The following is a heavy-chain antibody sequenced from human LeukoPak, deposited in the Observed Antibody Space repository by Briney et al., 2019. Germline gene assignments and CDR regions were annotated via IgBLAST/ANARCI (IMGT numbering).Heavy chain of an antibody. V-gene: IGHV3-48*03. CDR1: GFTFSSYE. CDR2: ISSSGSTI. D-gene: IGHD2-8*02. J-gene: IGHJ6*03. Sequence: GGSLRLSCAASGFTFSSYEMNWVRQAPGKGLEWVSYISSSGSTIYYADSVKGRFTISRDNAKNSLYLQMNSLRAEDTALYFCARDATTEPGAVYMDVWGKGTTVTISS. CDR3: ARDATTEPGAVYMDV.